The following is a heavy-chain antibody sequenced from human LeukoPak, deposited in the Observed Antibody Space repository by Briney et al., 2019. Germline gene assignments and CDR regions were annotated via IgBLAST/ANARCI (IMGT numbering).Heavy chain of an antibody. Sequence: GGSLRLPCAASGFSFSTYVMSWVRQAPGKGLEWVSGISGSAGTTYYADSVKGRFTLSRDNSKNTLYLQMNSLRAEDTAVYYCAKDQTVGDGHIDFEYWGQGTLVTVSS. CDR1: GFSFSTYV. V-gene: IGHV3-23*01. D-gene: IGHD5-24*01. J-gene: IGHJ4*02. CDR2: ISGSAGTT. CDR3: AKDQTVGDGHIDFEY.